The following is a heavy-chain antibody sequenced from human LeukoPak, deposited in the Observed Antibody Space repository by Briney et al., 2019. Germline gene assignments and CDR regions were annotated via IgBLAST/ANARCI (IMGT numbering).Heavy chain of an antibody. CDR1: GGSISSTSYY. D-gene: IGHD4-17*01. CDR3: ARYQRGDFRNFDY. J-gene: IGHJ4*02. Sequence: SETLSLTCTVSGGSISSTSYYWGWIRQPPGKGLEWIGTILYSGRTYYNPSLKSRVTISADTSKNQFSLRLSSVTAADTAVYYCARYQRGDFRNFDYWGQGTLLTVSS. V-gene: IGHV4-39*01. CDR2: ILYSGRT.